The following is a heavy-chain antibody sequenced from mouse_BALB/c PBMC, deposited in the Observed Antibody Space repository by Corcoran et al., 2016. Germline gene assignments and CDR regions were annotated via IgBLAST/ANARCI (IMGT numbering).Heavy chain of an antibody. V-gene: IGHV9-3-1*01. Sequence: QIQLVQSGPELKKPGETVKISCKASGYTFTNYGKNWVKQAPGKGLKWMGWINTYTGEPTYADDFKGRFAFSLETSASTASLQINNLKNEDTATYFCAREPYALYYWGQGTSVTVSS. CDR2: INTYTGEP. CDR3: AREPYALYY. J-gene: IGHJ4*01. CDR1: GYTFTNYG.